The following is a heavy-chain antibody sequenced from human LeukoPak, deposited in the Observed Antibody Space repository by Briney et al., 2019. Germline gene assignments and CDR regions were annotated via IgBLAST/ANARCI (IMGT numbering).Heavy chain of an antibody. V-gene: IGHV1-46*01. CDR1: GYTFTSYY. CDR2: INPSGGST. J-gene: IGHJ4*02. CDR3: ARSYGYYASVDY. D-gene: IGHD5-18*01. Sequence: ASVKVSCKSSGYTFTSYYMHWVRQAPAQGLEWMGIINPSGGSTSYAQKFQGRVTMTRDMSTNTVYMELSSLRSEDTAVYYCARSYGYYASVDYWGQGTLVTVSS.